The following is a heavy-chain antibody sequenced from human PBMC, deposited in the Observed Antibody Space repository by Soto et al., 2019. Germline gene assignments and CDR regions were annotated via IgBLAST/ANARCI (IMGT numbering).Heavy chain of an antibody. CDR1: GYSFTNCW. D-gene: IGHD3-10*01. CDR3: AIRAGDDRYYNGMDV. CDR2: IYPIDSDT. V-gene: IGHV5-51*01. Sequence: GESLKISCRGAGYSFTNCWIGWVRQKPGKGLEWMGIIYPIDSDTRYSPSFQGQVTISADKSISTAYLQWSSLKASDTAIYYCAIRAGDDRYYNGMDVWGQGTTVTVSS. J-gene: IGHJ6*02.